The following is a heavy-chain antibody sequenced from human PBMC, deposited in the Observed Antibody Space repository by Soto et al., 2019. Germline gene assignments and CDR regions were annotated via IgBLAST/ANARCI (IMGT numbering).Heavy chain of an antibody. CDR1: GGSVSSGSYY. CDR2: IYYSGST. J-gene: IGHJ5*02. D-gene: IGHD6-6*01. V-gene: IGHV4-61*01. Sequence: SETLSLTCTVSGGSVSSGSYYWSWIRQPPGKGLEWIGYIYYSGSTNYNPSLKSRVTISVDTSKNQFSLKLSSVTAADTAVYYCARGPYSSSSGTFDPWGQGTLVTVSS. CDR3: ARGPYSSSSGTFDP.